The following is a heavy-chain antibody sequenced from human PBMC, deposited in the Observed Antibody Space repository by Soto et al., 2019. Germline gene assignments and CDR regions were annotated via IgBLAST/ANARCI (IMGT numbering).Heavy chain of an antibody. V-gene: IGHV3-23*01. J-gene: IGHJ6*02. CDR3: AKSAPGIAAVYYYYGMDV. Sequence: GGSLRLSCAASGFTFSKYGMSWVRQAPGKGLDWVSTISSSGDSTFYTDSVKGRFTISRDNSKNTVSLQMNSLRAEDTAVYYCAKSAPGIAAVYYYYGMDVWGQGTTVTVSS. D-gene: IGHD6-13*01. CDR2: ISSSGDST. CDR1: GFTFSKYG.